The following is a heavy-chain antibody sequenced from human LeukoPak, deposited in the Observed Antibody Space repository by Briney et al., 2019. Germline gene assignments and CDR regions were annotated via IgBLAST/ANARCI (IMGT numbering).Heavy chain of an antibody. D-gene: IGHD3-3*01. Sequence: GGSLGLSCAASGFIFGGYWMSWVRQAPGRGLEWVANTNPDGSIKYYVDSVNGRFTISRDNAKNSLYLQMNSLRAGDTAVYYCVSGFLQWLYWGQGTLVTVSS. J-gene: IGHJ4*02. CDR2: TNPDGSIK. V-gene: IGHV3-7*01. CDR1: GFIFGGYW. CDR3: VSGFLQWLY.